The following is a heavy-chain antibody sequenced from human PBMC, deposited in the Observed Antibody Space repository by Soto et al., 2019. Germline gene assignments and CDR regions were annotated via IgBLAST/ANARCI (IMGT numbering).Heavy chain of an antibody. CDR2: VYRTGNN. D-gene: IGHD5-18*01. V-gene: IGHV4-31*03. Sequence: PSETLSLTGTVSGGSISRGAYYWSWIRQLPGKGLEWIGYVYRTGNNDYNPSLKSRVSISVDKYKNQFSMDLRYVTAEDTAVYYCAVDTTIEGPNWFDPWGQGTLVTVSS. CDR3: AVDTTIEGPNWFDP. J-gene: IGHJ5*02. CDR1: GGSISRGAYY.